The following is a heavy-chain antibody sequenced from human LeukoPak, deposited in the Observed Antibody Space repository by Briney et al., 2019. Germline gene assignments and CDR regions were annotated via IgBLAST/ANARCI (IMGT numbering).Heavy chain of an antibody. D-gene: IGHD2-2*01. Sequence: GGSLRLSCAASGLTFSSYAMHWVRQAPGKGLEWVSAISGSGGSTYYADSVKGRFIISRDNSKNTLYLQMNSLRAEDTAVYYCAKDPLGYCSSTSCYVYWGQGTLVTVSS. CDR3: AKDPLGYCSSTSCYVY. V-gene: IGHV3-23*01. CDR2: ISGSGGST. J-gene: IGHJ4*02. CDR1: GLTFSSYA.